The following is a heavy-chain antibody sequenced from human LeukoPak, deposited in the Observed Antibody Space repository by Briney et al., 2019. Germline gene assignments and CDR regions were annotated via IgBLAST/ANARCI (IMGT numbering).Heavy chain of an antibody. Sequence: TTSETLSLTCAVSGGSISNYYWSYIRQSAGKGLEWIGRIYTNGSTNYDPSLKSRVTMSVDTSKNQFSLKLSSVTAADTAVYYCARQKSDYVAVFDYWGQGALVTVSS. CDR3: ARQKSDYVAVFDY. D-gene: IGHD4-17*01. V-gene: IGHV4-4*07. CDR2: IYTNGST. J-gene: IGHJ4*02. CDR1: GGSISNYY.